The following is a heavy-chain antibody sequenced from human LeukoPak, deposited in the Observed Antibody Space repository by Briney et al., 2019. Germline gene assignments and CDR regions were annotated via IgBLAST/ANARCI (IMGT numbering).Heavy chain of an antibody. Sequence: GASVKVSCKASGYTFTSYYMHWVRQAPGQGLEWMGSINPNSGGTNYAQKFQGWVTMTRDTSVSTAYMEKGSLRSDDTAVYYCARQMGGNGYGDPRVYDIWGQGTMVTVSS. CDR2: INPNSGGT. D-gene: IGHD4-17*01. CDR1: GYTFTSYY. CDR3: ARQMGGNGYGDPRVYDI. V-gene: IGHV1-2*04. J-gene: IGHJ3*02.